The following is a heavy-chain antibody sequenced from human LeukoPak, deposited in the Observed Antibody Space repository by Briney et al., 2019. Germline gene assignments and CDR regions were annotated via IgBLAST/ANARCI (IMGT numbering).Heavy chain of an antibody. V-gene: IGHV3-23*01. Sequence: PGGSLRLSCAASGFTFSDYYMRWIRQAPGKGLEWDAGISDTGGRTNYADSVKGRFTISRDNPKNTLYLQMNSLRAEDTAVYFCAKRGVVIRVILVGFHKEAYYFDSWGQGALVTVSS. CDR2: ISDTGGRT. J-gene: IGHJ4*02. D-gene: IGHD3-22*01. CDR3: AKRGVVIRVILVGFHKEAYYFDS. CDR1: GFTFSDYY.